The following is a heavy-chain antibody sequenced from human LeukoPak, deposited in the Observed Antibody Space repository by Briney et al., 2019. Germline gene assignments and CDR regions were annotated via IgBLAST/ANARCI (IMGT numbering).Heavy chain of an antibody. V-gene: IGHV3-33*06. J-gene: IGHJ6*02. CDR2: IWYDGSNK. D-gene: IGHD3-22*01. CDR1: GFTFSSYG. Sequence: GGSLRLSCAASGFTFSSYGMHWVRQAPGKGLEWVAVIWYDGSNKYYADSVKGRFTISRDNSKNTLYLQMNSLRAEDTAVYYCAKDYYDSSGYYSLYYYYGMDVWGQGTTVTVSS. CDR3: AKDYYDSSGYYSLYYYYGMDV.